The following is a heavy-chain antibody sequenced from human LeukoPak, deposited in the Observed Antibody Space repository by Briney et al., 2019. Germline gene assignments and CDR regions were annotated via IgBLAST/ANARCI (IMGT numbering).Heavy chain of an antibody. V-gene: IGHV1-8*01. CDR1: GYTFTSYD. CDR2: MNPNSGNT. Sequence: ASVEVSCKASGYTFTSYDINWVRQATGQGLGWMGWMNPNSGNTAYAQKFQGRVTMSRDTSISTAYMELSSLRSEDTAVYYCARLPKYSRPLDYWGQGTLVTVSS. J-gene: IGHJ4*02. CDR3: ARLPKYSRPLDY. D-gene: IGHD6-6*01.